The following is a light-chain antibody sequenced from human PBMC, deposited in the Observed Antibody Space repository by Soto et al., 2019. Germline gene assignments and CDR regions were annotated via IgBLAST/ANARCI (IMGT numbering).Light chain of an antibody. CDR1: QSVSSD. J-gene: IGKJ1*01. CDR3: QQYGNSPT. CDR2: GTS. Sequence: IVLTQSPGTLSLSPGERATLSCRASQSVSSDLAWYHQKPGQAPRLLIYGTSNRATGIPDRFSGSGSGTDFTLTISRLEPEDFAVYYCQQYGNSPTFGQGTKVDIK. V-gene: IGKV3-20*01.